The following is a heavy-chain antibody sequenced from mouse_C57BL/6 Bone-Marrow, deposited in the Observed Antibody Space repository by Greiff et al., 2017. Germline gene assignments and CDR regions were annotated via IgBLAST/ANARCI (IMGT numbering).Heavy chain of an antibody. D-gene: IGHD1-1*01. CDR3: ARGLYGSPGFAY. Sequence: EVKVVESGGGLVKPGGSLKLSCAASGFTFSSYAMSWVRQTPEKRLEWVATISDGGSYTYYPDNVKGRFTISRDNANNNLYLQMSHLKSEATAMYYCARGLYGSPGFAYWGQGTLVTVSA. CDR2: ISDGGSYT. J-gene: IGHJ3*01. CDR1: GFTFSSYA. V-gene: IGHV5-4*03.